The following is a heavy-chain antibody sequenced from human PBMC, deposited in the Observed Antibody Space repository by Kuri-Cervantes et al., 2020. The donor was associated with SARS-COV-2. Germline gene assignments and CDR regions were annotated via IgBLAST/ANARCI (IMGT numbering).Heavy chain of an antibody. D-gene: IGHD3-10*01. J-gene: IGHJ6*02. V-gene: IGHV1-2*04. Sequence: SVKVSFKASGYTLTGYYMHWVRQAPGQGLEWMGWINPNSGDTNYAQKFQGWVTMSRDTSISTAYMELSRLRSDDTAVYYCARASVRGIIITYHSYGMDAWGQGTTVTVSS. CDR2: INPNSGDT. CDR3: ARASVRGIIITYHSYGMDA. CDR1: GYTLTGYY.